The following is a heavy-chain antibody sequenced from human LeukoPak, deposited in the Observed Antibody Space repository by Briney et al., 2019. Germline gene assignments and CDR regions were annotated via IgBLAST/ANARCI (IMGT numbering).Heavy chain of an antibody. CDR2: IYHSGST. V-gene: IGHV4-38-2*02. CDR3: ARGDY. J-gene: IGHJ4*02. CDR1: GYSISSGYY. Sequence: SETLSLTCTISGYSISSGYYWGWIRQPPGKGLEWIGSIYHSGSTYYNPSLKSRVTISVDTSKNQFSLKLSSVTAADTAVYYCARGDYWGQGTLVTVSS.